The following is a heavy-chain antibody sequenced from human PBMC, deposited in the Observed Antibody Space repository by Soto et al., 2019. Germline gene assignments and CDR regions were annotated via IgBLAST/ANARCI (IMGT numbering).Heavy chain of an antibody. V-gene: IGHV1-18*01. Sequence: QVHLVQSGAEVKKAGASVKVSCKASGYSFTTYGISWVRQAPGQGLEWMGWISGYNGDTNYAQNFQARVTMTTDTSTSTAYMELRSLRSDDTAVYYCAREGVRPYYYYGMDVWGQGTTVTVSS. D-gene: IGHD2-21*01. CDR1: GYSFTTYG. CDR2: ISGYNGDT. CDR3: AREGVRPYYYYGMDV. J-gene: IGHJ6*02.